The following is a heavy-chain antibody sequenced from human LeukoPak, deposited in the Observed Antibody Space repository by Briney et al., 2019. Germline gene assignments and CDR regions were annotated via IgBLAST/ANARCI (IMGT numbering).Heavy chain of an antibody. CDR2: IYSSGIT. J-gene: IGHJ2*01. D-gene: IGHD3-22*01. CDR1: RGSISNYY. V-gene: IGHV4-4*09. CDR3: ARRPTYYNDTSGYNPDWYFDL. Sequence: SETLSLTCTVSRGSISNYYWSWIRQPPGKGLQWIGYIYSSGITNYNPSLRSRVTISVDTSRNQFSLKLSSVTAADTAVYYCARRPTYYNDTSGYNPDWYFDLWGRGTLVTVSS.